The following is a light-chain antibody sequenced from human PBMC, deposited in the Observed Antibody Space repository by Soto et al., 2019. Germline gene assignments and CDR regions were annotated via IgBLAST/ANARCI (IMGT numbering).Light chain of an antibody. J-gene: IGKJ1*01. Sequence: DIVMTHSPLSLPVTPGEPASISCRSSQSLQHSNGYNYLDWYVQKPGQSPQLLIYLASNLASGVPERFSGSGSGTDFTLKISRVEAEDVGVYYCMQALQTPAFGQGTKVEIK. V-gene: IGKV2-28*01. CDR2: LAS. CDR3: MQALQTPA. CDR1: QSLQHSNGYNY.